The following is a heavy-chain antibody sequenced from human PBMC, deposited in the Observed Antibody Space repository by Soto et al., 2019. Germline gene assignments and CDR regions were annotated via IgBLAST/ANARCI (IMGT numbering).Heavy chain of an antibody. D-gene: IGHD4-4*01. J-gene: IGHJ4*02. V-gene: IGHV2-5*02. Sequence: SGPTLVNPTQTLTLTCTFSGFSLRTSGVGVGWIRQPPGKALAWLAVIYWDDDKRYSPSLRSRLTITKDTSKNQVVLTMTTMDPVDTATYFCARRFSSNYRFDYWGQGTLVTVSS. CDR1: GFSLRTSGVG. CDR2: IYWDDDK. CDR3: ARRFSSNYRFDY.